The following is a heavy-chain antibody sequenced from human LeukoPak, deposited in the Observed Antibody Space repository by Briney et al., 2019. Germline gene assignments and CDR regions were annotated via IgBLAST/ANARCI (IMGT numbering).Heavy chain of an antibody. J-gene: IGHJ6*02. CDR3: ARDLMEVIAVAGSHHYYYGMDV. CDR2: TYYRSKWYN. V-gene: IGHV6-1*01. CDR1: GDSVSSNSAA. Sequence: SQTLSLTCAISGDSVSSNSAAWNWIRQSPSRGLEWLGRTYYRSKWYNDYAVSVKSRITINPDTSKNQFSLQLNSVTPEDTAVYYYARDLMEVIAVAGSHHYYYGMDVWGQGTTVTVSS. D-gene: IGHD6-19*01.